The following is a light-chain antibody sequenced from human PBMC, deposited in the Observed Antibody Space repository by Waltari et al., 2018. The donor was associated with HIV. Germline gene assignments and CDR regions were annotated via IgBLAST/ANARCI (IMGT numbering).Light chain of an antibody. Sequence: QSVLTQPPSASGTRGQRVTISSSGRSSNIGSHTVTWYQQIPAPAPKLRIYSNSQRPAGVPYRFSCSKSGTSASLASSGLQSEDEADYYCAAGDDSLNGYVFGTGTKVTVL. V-gene: IGLV1-44*01. CDR2: SNS. CDR1: SSNIGSHT. J-gene: IGLJ1*01. CDR3: AAGDDSLNGYV.